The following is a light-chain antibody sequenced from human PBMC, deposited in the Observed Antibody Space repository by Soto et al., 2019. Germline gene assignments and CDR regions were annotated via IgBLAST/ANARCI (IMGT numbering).Light chain of an antibody. CDR3: QQYGTSPWT. Sequence: EIVLTQSPGTLSLSPGDRATLSCRASQSVDSNFLAWYLQKPGQAPRLLIYGASSRATDIPDTFSGSGSGTDFTLTISRLEPGDFAVYYCQQYGTSPWTFGQGTKVEIK. CDR2: GAS. V-gene: IGKV3-20*01. CDR1: QSVDSNF. J-gene: IGKJ1*01.